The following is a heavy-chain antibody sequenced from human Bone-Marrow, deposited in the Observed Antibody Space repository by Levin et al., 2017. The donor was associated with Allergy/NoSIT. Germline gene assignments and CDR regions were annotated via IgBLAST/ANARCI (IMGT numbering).Heavy chain of an antibody. D-gene: IGHD3-10*01. CDR2: IYYSGST. J-gene: IGHJ6*02. Sequence: PSETLSLTCTVSGGSISSGDYYWSWIRQPPGKGLEWIGYIYYSGSTYYNPSLKSRVTISVDTSKNQFSLKLSSVTAADTAVYYCARTMVRGVMDYYYGMDVWGQGTTVTVSS. CDR1: GGSISSGDYY. CDR3: ARTMVRGVMDYYYGMDV. V-gene: IGHV4-30-4*01.